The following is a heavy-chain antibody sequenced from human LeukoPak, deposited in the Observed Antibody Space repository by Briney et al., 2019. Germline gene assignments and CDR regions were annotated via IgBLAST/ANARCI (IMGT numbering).Heavy chain of an antibody. CDR1: GSSISRDYY. V-gene: IGHV4-38-2*01. D-gene: IGHD3-3*01. Sequence: SETLSLTCAVSGSSISRDYYWGWIRQPPGKGLEWIGSISHGGSTYYSPSLKSRLTISVDTSKNQFSLNLSSVTAADTAVYYCAGAPYNFWSTYLDYWGQGTLVTVSS. CDR2: ISHGGST. J-gene: IGHJ4*02. CDR3: AGAPYNFWSTYLDY.